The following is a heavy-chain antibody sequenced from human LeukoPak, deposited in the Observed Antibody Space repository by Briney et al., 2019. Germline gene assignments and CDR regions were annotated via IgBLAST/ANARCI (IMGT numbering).Heavy chain of an antibody. D-gene: IGHD2-15*01. CDR3: ARGADGVSSNSRGWFDP. V-gene: IGHV3-21*01. CDR2: ISTSSSYI. Sequence: GGSLRLSCAASGFTFNRYNMNWVRRAPGKGLEWVSSISTSSSYIYYADSVRGRFTISRDNAKNSLYLQMNSLSAEDTAVYSCARGADGVSSNSRGWFDPWGQGTLVTVSS. J-gene: IGHJ5*02. CDR1: GFTFNRYN.